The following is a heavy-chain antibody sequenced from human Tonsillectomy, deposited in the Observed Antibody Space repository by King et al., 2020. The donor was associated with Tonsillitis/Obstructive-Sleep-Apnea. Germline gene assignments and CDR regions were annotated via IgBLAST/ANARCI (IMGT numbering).Heavy chain of an antibody. CDR2: ISGDSSRI. CDR1: GFTFSPYS. Sequence: EVQLVESGGGLVQPGGSLRLSCVSSGFTFSPYSMNWARPAPGEGLEWVSYISGDSSRIQYADSVKGRFNISRDNVKNSLYLQMNSLRGDDTAVYYCARDCFYSGTSTTCCHAFEIWGQGTTVTVSS. V-gene: IGHV3-48*01. CDR3: ARDCFYSGTSTTCCHAFEI. D-gene: IGHD2-2*01. J-gene: IGHJ3*02.